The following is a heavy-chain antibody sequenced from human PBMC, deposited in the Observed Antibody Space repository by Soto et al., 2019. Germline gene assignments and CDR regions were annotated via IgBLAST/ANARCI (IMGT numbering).Heavy chain of an antibody. CDR2: ISGDGNIK. J-gene: IGHJ4*02. Sequence: DVQLVESGGGWVRPGGSLTISCAASGFDFNAYEMSWVRQAPGKGLEWLSHISGDGNIKNDADSVRGRFTISRDNAKNSVYLHMNKLRVDDTALYFCARNPHMTWYRPSFFESWVPGTPVTVSS. V-gene: IGHV3-48*03. CDR3: ARNPHMTWYRPSFFES. CDR1: GFDFNAYE. D-gene: IGHD6-13*01.